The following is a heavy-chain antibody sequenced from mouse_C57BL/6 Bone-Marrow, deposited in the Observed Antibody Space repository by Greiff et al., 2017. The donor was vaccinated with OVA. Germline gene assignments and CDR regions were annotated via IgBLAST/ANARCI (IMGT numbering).Heavy chain of an antibody. J-gene: IGHJ3*01. V-gene: IGHV1-62-2*01. CDR3: ARHEDRRLRPAWFAY. CDR1: GYTFTEYT. CDR2: FYPGSGSI. Sequence: LVEPGASVKLSCKASGYTFTEYTIHWVKQRSGQGLEWIGWFYPGSGSIKYNEKFKDKATLTADKSSSTVYMELSRLTSEDSAVYFCARHEDRRLRPAWFAYWGQGTLVTVSA. D-gene: IGHD2-4*01.